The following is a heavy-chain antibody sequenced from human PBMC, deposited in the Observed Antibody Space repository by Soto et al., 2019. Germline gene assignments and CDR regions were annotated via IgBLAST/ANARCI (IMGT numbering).Heavy chain of an antibody. CDR3: AHRGDLSFGEPNWFDP. CDR2: IYWDDEK. V-gene: IGHV2-5*02. Sequence: SGPTLVNPTQTLTLTCSFSGFSLSTSGVGVGWIRQSPGKALEWLALIYWDDEKRYNPSLKSRLTIIKDTSKNQVVLVMTNMDPVDTATYYCAHRGDLSFGEPNWFDPWGQGTLVTVPQ. D-gene: IGHD3-10*01. CDR1: GFSLSTSGVG. J-gene: IGHJ5*02.